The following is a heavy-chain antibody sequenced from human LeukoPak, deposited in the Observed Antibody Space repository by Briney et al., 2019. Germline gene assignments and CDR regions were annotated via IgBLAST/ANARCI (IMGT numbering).Heavy chain of an antibody. CDR1: GFSLSDREMC. Sequence: RESCPALVKPTQTLTLTCTFSGFSLSDREMCVSWIRQPPGKALEWLARIDWDGDKYYSTSLRTRLTISKDTSKNQVVLTMTNMDPVDTATYYCARLIRGSLDYWGQGTLVTVSS. D-gene: IGHD5-12*01. CDR3: ARLIRGSLDY. V-gene: IGHV2-70*11. CDR2: IDWDGDK. J-gene: IGHJ4*02.